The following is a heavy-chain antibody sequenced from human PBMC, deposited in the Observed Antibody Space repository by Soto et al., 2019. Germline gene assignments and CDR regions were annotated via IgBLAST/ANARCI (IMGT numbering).Heavy chain of an antibody. CDR2: ISVSGNNA. J-gene: IGHJ4*02. D-gene: IGHD3-22*01. CDR3: GIDQLRPGILYSLGVLLPEYGL. CDR1: GFAFSTFA. V-gene: IGHV3-23*01. Sequence: PGGSLRLSCAASGFAFSTFAITWVRQAPWKGLEWVAAISVSGNNAYYADSVKGRFTISRDNSQNSVFLQMSSLRADDTAVYYCGIDQLRPGILYSLGVLLPEYGLWGQGTLITISS.